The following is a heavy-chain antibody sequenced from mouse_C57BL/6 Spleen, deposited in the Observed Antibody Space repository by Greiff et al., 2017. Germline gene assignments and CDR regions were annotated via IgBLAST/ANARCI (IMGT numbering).Heavy chain of an antibody. CDR3: AGSSYPWYFDV. CDR1: GYAFTNYL. V-gene: IGHV1-54*01. CDR2: INPGSGGT. J-gene: IGHJ1*03. D-gene: IGHD1-1*01. Sequence: QVQLQQSGAELVRPGTSVKVSCKASGYAFTNYLIEWVKQRPGQGLEWIGVINPGSGGTNYNEKFKGKATLTADKSSSTAYMQLSSLTSEDSAVYFCAGSSYPWYFDVWGTGTTVTVSS.